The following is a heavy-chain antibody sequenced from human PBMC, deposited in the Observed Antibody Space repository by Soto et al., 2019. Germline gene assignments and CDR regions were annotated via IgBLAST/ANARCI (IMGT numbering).Heavy chain of an antibody. CDR2: INWNSGSI. V-gene: IGHV3-9*01. CDR1: GFTFDDYA. J-gene: IGHJ4*02. Sequence: LSLTCAASGFTFDDYAMHWVRQAPGKGLEWVSGINWNSGSIGYADSVKGRFTISRDNAKNSLYLQMNSLRADDTALYYCAKDLRSSGWYGPFHYWGQGTLVTVSS. D-gene: IGHD6-19*01. CDR3: AKDLRSSGWYGPFHY.